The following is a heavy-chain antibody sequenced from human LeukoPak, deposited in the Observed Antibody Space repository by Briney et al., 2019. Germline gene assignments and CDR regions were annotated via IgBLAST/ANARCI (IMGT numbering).Heavy chain of an antibody. CDR1: GFTVSSYE. D-gene: IGHD3-22*01. Sequence: PGGSLRLSCAASGFTVSSYEMNWVRQAPGKGLEWVSYISSSGRTVYYADSLKGRFTISRDNAKNSLYLQMNSLRAEDTAVYYCARDSDSSGYLPSPRDGFDIWGQGTMVTVSS. CDR2: ISSSGRTV. V-gene: IGHV3-48*03. J-gene: IGHJ3*02. CDR3: ARDSDSSGYLPSPRDGFDI.